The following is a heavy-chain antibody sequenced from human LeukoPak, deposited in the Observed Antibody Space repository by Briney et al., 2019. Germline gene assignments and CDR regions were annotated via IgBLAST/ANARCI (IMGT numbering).Heavy chain of an antibody. CDR2: ISGSGGST. J-gene: IGHJ4*02. CDR3: AKASKKVYGSGSYVDY. V-gene: IGHV3-23*01. D-gene: IGHD3-10*01. Sequence: HPGASLRLSCAASGFTFSSYAMSWVRQAPGKGLEWVSGISGSGGSTDYADSVKGRFTISRDNSKNTLYLQMNSLRAEATAVYYCAKASKKVYGSGSYVDYWGQGTLVTVSS. CDR1: GFTFSSYA.